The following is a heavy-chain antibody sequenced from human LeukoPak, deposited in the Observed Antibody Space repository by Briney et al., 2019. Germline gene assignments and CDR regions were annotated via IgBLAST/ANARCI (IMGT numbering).Heavy chain of an antibody. CDR3: ARRIAALSGWFDP. D-gene: IGHD6-6*01. Sequence: SETLSLTCAVYGGSFSGYYWSWIRQPPGKGLEWIGEINHSGSTNYNPSLKSRVTISVDTSKNQFSLKLSSVTAADTAVYYCARRIAALSGWFDPWGQGTLVTVSS. J-gene: IGHJ5*02. V-gene: IGHV4-34*01. CDR1: GGSFSGYY. CDR2: INHSGST.